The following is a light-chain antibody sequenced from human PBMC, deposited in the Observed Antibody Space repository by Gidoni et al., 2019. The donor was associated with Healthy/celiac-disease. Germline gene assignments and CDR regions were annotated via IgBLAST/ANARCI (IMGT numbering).Light chain of an antibody. J-gene: IGKJ4*01. CDR2: AAS. Sequence: DIQMTQSPSSLSASVGDRVTITCRASQSISSYLNWYQQKPGKAPKLLIYAASSLHSGVQSRFSGSGSGTDFTLTISSLQPEDFATYYCQQSYSTPPLTFXGXTKVEIK. CDR3: QQSYSTPPLT. CDR1: QSISSY. V-gene: IGKV1-39*01.